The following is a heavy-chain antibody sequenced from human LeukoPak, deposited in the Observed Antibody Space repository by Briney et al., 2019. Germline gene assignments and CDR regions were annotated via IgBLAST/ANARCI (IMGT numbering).Heavy chain of an antibody. V-gene: IGHV4-39*01. D-gene: IGHD3-10*01. CDR1: GGSISSSSYY. Sequence: SETLSLTCTVSGGSISSSSYYWGWIRQPPGKGLEWIGSIYYSGSTYYNPSLKSRVTISVDTSKNQFSLKLSSVTAADTAVYYCARHNRVYYGSGRGFDPWGQGTLVTVSS. CDR2: IYYSGST. J-gene: IGHJ5*02. CDR3: ARHNRVYYGSGRGFDP.